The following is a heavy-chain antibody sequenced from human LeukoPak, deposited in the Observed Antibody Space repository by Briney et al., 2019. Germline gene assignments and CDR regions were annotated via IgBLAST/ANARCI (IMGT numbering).Heavy chain of an antibody. J-gene: IGHJ3*02. Sequence: ASVKVSCKASGYTFTGYYMHWVRQAPGKGLEWMGGFDPEDGETIYAQKFQGRVTMTEDTSTDTAYMELSSLRSEDTAVYYCARDRSMRDSSGYYYVGSFHAFDIWGQGTMVTVSS. CDR3: ARDRSMRDSSGYYYVGSFHAFDI. CDR2: FDPEDGET. D-gene: IGHD3-22*01. V-gene: IGHV1-24*01. CDR1: GYTFTGYY.